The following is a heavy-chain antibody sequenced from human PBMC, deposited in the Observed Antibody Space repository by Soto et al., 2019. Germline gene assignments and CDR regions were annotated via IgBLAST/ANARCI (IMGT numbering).Heavy chain of an antibody. CDR1: GYTLTELS. Sequence: SVKVSCKVSGYTLTELSMHWVRQAPGKGLEWMGGFDPEDGETIYAQKFQGRVTMTEDTSTDTAYMELHSLRSEDTAVYYCATLSPNYDFWSTYFIRHWFDPWGQGTLVTVSS. J-gene: IGHJ5*02. D-gene: IGHD3-3*01. CDR3: ATLSPNYDFWSTYFIRHWFDP. CDR2: FDPEDGET. V-gene: IGHV1-24*01.